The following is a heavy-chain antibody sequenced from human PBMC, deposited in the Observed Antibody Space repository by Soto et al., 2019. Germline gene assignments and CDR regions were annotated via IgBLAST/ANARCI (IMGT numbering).Heavy chain of an antibody. CDR3: AKIYSYGYSVDY. J-gene: IGHJ4*02. CDR2: ISYDGSNK. Sequence: QVQLVESGGGVVQPGRSLRLSCAASGFTFSSYGMHWVRQAPGKGLEWVAVISYDGSNKYYADSVKGRFTISRDNSKNTLYLQMNSLRAEDTAVYYCAKIYSYGYSVDYWGQGTLVTVSS. CDR1: GFTFSSYG. V-gene: IGHV3-30*18. D-gene: IGHD5-18*01.